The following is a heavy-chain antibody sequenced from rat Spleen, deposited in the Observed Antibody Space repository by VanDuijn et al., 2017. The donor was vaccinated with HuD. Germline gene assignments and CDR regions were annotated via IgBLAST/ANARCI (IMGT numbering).Heavy chain of an antibody. CDR2: IIYDGSST. CDR3: AKDRDGGYAFEH. V-gene: IGHV5-7*01. CDR1: GFTFSDYA. J-gene: IGHJ2*01. D-gene: IGHD1-11*01. Sequence: EVRLVESGGGLVQPGRSLKLSCAASGFTFSDYAMAWVRQSPKKGLEWVATIIYDGSSTYYRDSVKGRFTISRDNAENTVYLQMNSLRSEDTATYYCAKDRDGGYAFEHWGQGVMVTVSS.